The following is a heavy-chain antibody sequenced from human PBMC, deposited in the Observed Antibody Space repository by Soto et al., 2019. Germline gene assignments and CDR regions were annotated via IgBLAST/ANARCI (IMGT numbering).Heavy chain of an antibody. Sequence: PGGSLRLSCAASGFTFSSYAMSWVRQAPGKGLEWVSAISGSGGSTYYADSVKGRFTISRDNSKNTLYLQMNSLRAEDTAVYYCAKSFPGGGVVIAYYYYGMDVWGQGTTVTVSS. CDR3: AKSFPGGGVVIAYYYYGMDV. V-gene: IGHV3-23*01. J-gene: IGHJ6*02. CDR1: GFTFSSYA. CDR2: ISGSGGST. D-gene: IGHD3-3*01.